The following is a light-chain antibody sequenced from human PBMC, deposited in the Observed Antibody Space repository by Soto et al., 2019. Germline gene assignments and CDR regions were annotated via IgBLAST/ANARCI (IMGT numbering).Light chain of an antibody. Sequence: QPVLTQSPSASASLGASVKLTCTLSSGHSSYAIAWHQHQSEKGPRFLMRLNSDGTYIKGDGVPDRFSGSSSGAERYLTISGLQSDDEADYYCQTWATAIQVFGGGTKLTVL. CDR1: SGHSSYA. J-gene: IGLJ2*01. V-gene: IGLV4-69*01. CDR3: QTWATAIQV. CDR2: LNSDGTY.